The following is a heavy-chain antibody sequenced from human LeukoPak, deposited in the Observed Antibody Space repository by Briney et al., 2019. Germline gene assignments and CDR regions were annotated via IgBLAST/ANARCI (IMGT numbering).Heavy chain of an antibody. Sequence: ASAKVSCKASGYTFTSYGISWVRQAPGQGLEWMGWISAYNGNTNYAQKLQGRVTMTTDTSTSTAYMELRSLRSDDTAVYYCARGHLGYCSSTSCYNYYYYGMDVWGQGTTVTVSS. CDR1: GYTFTSYG. CDR2: ISAYNGNT. J-gene: IGHJ6*02. CDR3: ARGHLGYCSSTSCYNYYYYGMDV. V-gene: IGHV1-18*01. D-gene: IGHD2-2*02.